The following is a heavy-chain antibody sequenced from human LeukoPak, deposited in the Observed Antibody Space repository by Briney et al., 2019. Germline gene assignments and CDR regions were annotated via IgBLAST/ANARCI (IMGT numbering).Heavy chain of an antibody. D-gene: IGHD4-11*01. CDR3: ARDKMSTVTRKGSYYFDY. CDR2: IYHSGST. CDR1: GGSISSGGYY. V-gene: IGHV4-30-2*01. Sequence: PSENLSLTCTVSGGSISSGGYYWSWIRQPPGKGLEWIGYIYHSGSTYYNPSLKSRVTISVDRSKNQFSLKLSSVTAADTAVYYCARDKMSTVTRKGSYYFDYWGQGTLVTVSS. J-gene: IGHJ4*02.